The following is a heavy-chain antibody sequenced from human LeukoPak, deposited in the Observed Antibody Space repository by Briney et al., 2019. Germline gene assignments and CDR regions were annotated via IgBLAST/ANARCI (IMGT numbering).Heavy chain of an antibody. V-gene: IGHV3-64*01. CDR1: GFTFSSYA. CDR3: ARNPSV. Sequence: GGSLRLSCAASGFTFSSYAMHWVRQAPGKGLEYVSGISSNGGSTYYANSVKGRSTISRDNSKNTLYLQMGSLRTEDMAMYYCARNPSVWGQGTLVTVSS. J-gene: IGHJ4*02. CDR2: ISSNGGST.